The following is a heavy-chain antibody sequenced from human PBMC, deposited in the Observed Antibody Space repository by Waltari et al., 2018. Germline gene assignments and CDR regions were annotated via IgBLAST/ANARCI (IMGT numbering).Heavy chain of an antibody. D-gene: IGHD6-13*01. CDR2: ISGSGGST. J-gene: IGHJ4*02. Sequence: EVQLLESGGGLVQPGGSLRLSCAASGFTFSSYAMRWVRQAPGKGLEWVSAISGSGGSTYYADSVKGRFTISRDNSKNTLYLQMNSLRAEDTAVYYCAKVIAAADYYFDYWGQGTLVTVSS. CDR3: AKVIAAADYYFDY. CDR1: GFTFSSYA. V-gene: IGHV3-23*01.